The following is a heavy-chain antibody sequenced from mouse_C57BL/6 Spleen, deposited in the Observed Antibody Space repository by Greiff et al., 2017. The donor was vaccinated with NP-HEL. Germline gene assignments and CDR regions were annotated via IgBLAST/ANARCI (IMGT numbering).Heavy chain of an antibody. V-gene: IGHV1-54*01. CDR3: ARKGNSFDY. J-gene: IGHJ2*01. D-gene: IGHD2-1*01. CDR2: INPGSGGT. CDR1: GYAFTNYL. Sequence: QVQLQQSGAELVRPGTSVKVSCKASGYAFTNYLIEWVKQRPGQGLEWIGVINPGSGGTNYNEKFKGKATLTADKSSSTAYMQLSSLTSEDSAVYFGARKGNSFDYWGQGTTLTVSS.